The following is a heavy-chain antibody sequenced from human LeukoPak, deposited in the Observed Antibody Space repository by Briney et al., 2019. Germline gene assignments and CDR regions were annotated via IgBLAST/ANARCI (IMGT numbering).Heavy chain of an antibody. CDR1: GYTFTNYY. CDR2: INLSGGGT. J-gene: IGHJ3*02. CDR3: ARDSDAFDI. Sequence: GTSVKVSCKASGYTFTNYYIHWVRQAPGQGLEWMGIINLSGGGTTYAQKFQGRVTMTRDTSTSTAYMELSSLRSEDTAVYYCARDSDAFDIWGQGTMATVSS. V-gene: IGHV1-46*01.